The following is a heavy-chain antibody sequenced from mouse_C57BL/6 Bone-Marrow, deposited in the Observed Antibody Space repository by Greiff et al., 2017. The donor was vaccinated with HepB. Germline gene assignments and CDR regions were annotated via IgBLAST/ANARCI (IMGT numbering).Heavy chain of an antibody. CDR1: GYTFTDYE. D-gene: IGHD1-1*01. J-gene: IGHJ3*01. CDR3: TRYNYCGSRAWFAY. V-gene: IGHV1-15*01. Sequence: QVQLQQSGAELVRPGASVTLSCKASGYTFTDYEMHWVKQTPVHGLEWIGAIDPETGGTAYNQKFKGKAILTADKSSSTAYMELRSLTSEDSAVYYCTRYNYCGSRAWFAYWGQGTLVTVSA. CDR2: IDPETGGT.